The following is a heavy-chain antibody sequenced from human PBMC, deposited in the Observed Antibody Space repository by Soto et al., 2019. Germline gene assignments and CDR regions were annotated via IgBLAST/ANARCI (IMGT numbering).Heavy chain of an antibody. D-gene: IGHD1-26*01. V-gene: IGHV1-18*01. Sequence: QVQLVQSGAEVKKPGASVKVSCKASGYSFTSYGISWVRQAPGQGLEWVGWISANNGDTKYAQKVQGRVTMSTDTSTSTAYMELRSLRSDDTAVYYCARVDRDGISVVGVTYYFDHWGQGTLVTVSS. CDR3: ARVDRDGISVVGVTYYFDH. CDR2: ISANNGDT. CDR1: GYSFTSYG. J-gene: IGHJ4*02.